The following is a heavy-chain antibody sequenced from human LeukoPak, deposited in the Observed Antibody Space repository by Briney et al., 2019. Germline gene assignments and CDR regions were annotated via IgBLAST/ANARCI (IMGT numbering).Heavy chain of an antibody. V-gene: IGHV3-21*01. CDR2: ISSSSSYI. CDR1: GFTFSSYS. D-gene: IGHD6-6*01. CDR3: ARRAIAARVFDY. Sequence: KPGGSLRLSCAASGFTFSSYSMNWVRQAPGKGLEWVSSISSSSSYIYYADSVKGRFTISRDNAKNSLYLQMNSLRAEDTAVYYCARRAIAARVFDYWGRGTLVTVSS. J-gene: IGHJ4*02.